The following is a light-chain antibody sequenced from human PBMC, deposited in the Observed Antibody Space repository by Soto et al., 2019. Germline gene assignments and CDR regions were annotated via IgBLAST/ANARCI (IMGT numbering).Light chain of an antibody. CDR3: QQYGSSPQT. V-gene: IGKV3-20*01. Sequence: EIVLTQSPGPLSLSPGERATLSCRASQSVSSSYLAWYQQKPGQAPRLLIYGASSRATGIPDRFSGSGSGTDFTLTISRLEPEDLAVYYCQQYGSSPQTFGQGTKLEIK. CDR1: QSVSSSY. J-gene: IGKJ2*01. CDR2: GAS.